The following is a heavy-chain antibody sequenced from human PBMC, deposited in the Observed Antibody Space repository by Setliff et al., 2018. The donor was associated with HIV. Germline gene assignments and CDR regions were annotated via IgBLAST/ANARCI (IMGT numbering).Heavy chain of an antibody. CDR1: GYTFTSYY. J-gene: IGHJ6*03. Sequence: ASVKVSCKASGYTFTSYYLHWVRQAPGQGLEWMGMISTYNGNTNYAQKFQGRVTMTTVTSTSTAYMELRSLRSDDTAVYYCARLSIPAYYYMDVWGKGTTVTVSS. CDR3: ARLSIPAYYYMDV. D-gene: IGHD2-21*01. CDR2: ISTYNGNT. V-gene: IGHV1-18*04.